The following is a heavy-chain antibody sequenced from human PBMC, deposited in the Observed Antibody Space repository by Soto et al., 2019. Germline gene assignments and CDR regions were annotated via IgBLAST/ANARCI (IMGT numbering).Heavy chain of an antibody. J-gene: IGHJ4*02. Sequence: QVQLQQWGAGLLKPSETLSLTCAVYGGSFSGYYWSWIRQPPGKGLEWIGEINHSGSTNYNPSLKSRVTISVDTSKNQFSLKLSSVTAADTAVYYCARGLGGILTGYYNVSRLRKSRKFDYWGQGTLVTVSS. CDR2: INHSGST. CDR3: ARGLGGILTGYYNVSRLRKSRKFDY. D-gene: IGHD3-9*01. V-gene: IGHV4-34*01. CDR1: GGSFSGYY.